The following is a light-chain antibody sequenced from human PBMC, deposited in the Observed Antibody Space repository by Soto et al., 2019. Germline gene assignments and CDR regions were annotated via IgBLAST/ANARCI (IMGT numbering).Light chain of an antibody. Sequence: QLVLTQSSSASASLGSSVKLTCTLSSGYSSYIIAWHQQQPGKAPRYLMKLEGSGSYNKGSGVPDRFSGSSSGADRYLTISNPQFEDEADYYCETWDSNTHVFGGGTKLTVL. CDR2: LEGSGSY. J-gene: IGLJ3*02. CDR3: ETWDSNTHV. CDR1: SGYSSYI. V-gene: IGLV4-60*02.